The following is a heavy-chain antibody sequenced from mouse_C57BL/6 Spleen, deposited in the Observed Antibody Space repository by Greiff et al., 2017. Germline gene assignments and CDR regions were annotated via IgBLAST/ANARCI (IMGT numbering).Heavy chain of an antibody. J-gene: IGHJ2*01. D-gene: IGHD2-12*01. Sequence: EVQLMQSGGGLVKPGASLKLSCAASGFTFSDYGMHWVRQAPEKGLEWVAYISSGSSTIYYADTVKGRFTISRDNAKNTLFLKMTRLRSEDTAMYYCTLDSFDYWGQGTTLTVSS. CDR1: GFTFSDYG. V-gene: IGHV5-17*01. CDR2: ISSGSSTI. CDR3: TLDSFDY.